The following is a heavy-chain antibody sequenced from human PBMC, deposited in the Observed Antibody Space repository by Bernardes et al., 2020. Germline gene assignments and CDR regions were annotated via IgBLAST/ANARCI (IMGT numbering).Heavy chain of an antibody. CDR1: GYTFTSYA. CDR3: ARTYYDFWSGPNWHGHYYYYGMDV. Sequence: ASVKVSCMASGYTFTSYAMHWVRQAPGQRLEWMGWINAGNGNTKYSQKFQGRVTITRDTSASTAYMELSSLRSEDTAVYYCARTYYDFWSGPNWHGHYYYYGMDVWGQGTTVTVSS. V-gene: IGHV1-3*01. J-gene: IGHJ6*02. D-gene: IGHD3-3*01. CDR2: INAGNGNT.